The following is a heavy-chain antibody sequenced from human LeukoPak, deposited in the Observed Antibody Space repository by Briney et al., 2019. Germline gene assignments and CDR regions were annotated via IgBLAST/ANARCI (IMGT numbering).Heavy chain of an antibody. Sequence: GGSLRLSCTASGFNFRNAWMCWVRQAPGKGLEWVSSISSSSSYIYYADSVKGRFTISRDNAKNSLYLQMSSLRAEDTAVYYCASGGSLTWGQGTLVTVSS. CDR1: GFNFRNAW. J-gene: IGHJ5*02. V-gene: IGHV3-21*01. CDR2: ISSSSSYI. D-gene: IGHD3-16*01. CDR3: ASGGSLT.